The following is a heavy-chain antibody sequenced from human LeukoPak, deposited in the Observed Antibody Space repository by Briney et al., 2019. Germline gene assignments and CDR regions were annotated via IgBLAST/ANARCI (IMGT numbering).Heavy chain of an antibody. Sequence: ASVKVSCKASGYTFASYGIIWVRQAPGQGLEWMGWISAYNGNTDYSQNLQGRVTMTTDTSTNTAYMELRSLRSDDTAVYYCARDLTYWGQGTLVTVSS. CDR1: GYTFASYG. CDR2: ISAYNGNT. J-gene: IGHJ4*02. V-gene: IGHV1-18*01. CDR3: ARDLTY.